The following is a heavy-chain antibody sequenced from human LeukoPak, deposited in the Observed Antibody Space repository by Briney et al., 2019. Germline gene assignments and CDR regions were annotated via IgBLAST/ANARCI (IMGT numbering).Heavy chain of an antibody. V-gene: IGHV4-59*01. D-gene: IGHD3-22*01. CDR1: GGSMSNYY. J-gene: IGHJ6*03. Sequence: SETLSLTCTVSGGSMSNYYWSWIRQPPGKGLEWIGYIYYSGNTHYNPSLKSRVTISVDTSKNQFSLNLRSVTAADTAMYYCARGGPRLYYYYMDVWGKGTTVTISS. CDR2: IYYSGNT. CDR3: ARGGPRLYYYYMDV.